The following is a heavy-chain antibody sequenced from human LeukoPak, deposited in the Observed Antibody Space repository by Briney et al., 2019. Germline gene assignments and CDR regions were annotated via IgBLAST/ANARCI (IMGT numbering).Heavy chain of an antibody. CDR2: IIPILGIA. J-gene: IGHJ4*02. Sequence: SVKVSCKASGGTFSSYAISWVRQAPGQGLEWMGMIIPILGIANYAQKFQGRVTITADKSTSTAYMELSSLRSEDTAVYYCARDGDQWELGRLVDYWGQGTLVTVSS. CDR1: GGTFSSYA. D-gene: IGHD1-26*01. CDR3: ARDGDQWELGRLVDY. V-gene: IGHV1-69*04.